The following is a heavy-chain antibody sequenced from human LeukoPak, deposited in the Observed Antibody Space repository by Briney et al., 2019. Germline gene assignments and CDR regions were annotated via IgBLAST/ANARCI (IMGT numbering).Heavy chain of an antibody. CDR1: GFTFSSYA. Sequence: GGSLRLSCAASGFTFSSYAMSWVRQAPGKGLEWVSAFSGSGGSTYYADSVKGRFTIPRDNAKNSLYLQMNSLRAEDTAVYYCARDPTYAFDIWGQGTMVTVSS. CDR3: ARDPTYAFDI. V-gene: IGHV3-23*01. CDR2: FSGSGGST. J-gene: IGHJ3*02.